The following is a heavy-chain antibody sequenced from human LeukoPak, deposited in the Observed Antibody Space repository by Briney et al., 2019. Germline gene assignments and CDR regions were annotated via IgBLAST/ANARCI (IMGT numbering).Heavy chain of an antibody. CDR1: GFTFSSYW. CDR2: IKQDGSEK. CDR3: AREVKGDYYDSSGYYDY. Sequence: GGSLRLSCAASGFTFSSYWMSWVRQAPGKGLEWVANIKQDGSEKYYVDSVKGRFTISRDNAKNSLYLQMNSLRAEVTAVYYCAREVKGDYYDSSGYYDYWGQGTLVTVSS. J-gene: IGHJ4*02. V-gene: IGHV3-7*01. D-gene: IGHD3-22*01.